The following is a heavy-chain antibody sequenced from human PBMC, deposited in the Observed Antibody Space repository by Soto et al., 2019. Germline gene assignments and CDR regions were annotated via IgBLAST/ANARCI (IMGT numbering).Heavy chain of an antibody. V-gene: IGHV1-46*01. CDR2: INPSGGST. D-gene: IGHD1-26*01. Sequence: ASVKVSCKASGYTFTSYYMHWVRQAPGQGLEWMGIINPSGGSTSYAQKFQGRVTMTRDTSTSTVYMELSSLRSEDTAVYYCARDGHRGSYPNWFDAWGQGTLVTVSS. CDR3: ARDGHRGSYPNWFDA. J-gene: IGHJ5*02. CDR1: GYTFTSYY.